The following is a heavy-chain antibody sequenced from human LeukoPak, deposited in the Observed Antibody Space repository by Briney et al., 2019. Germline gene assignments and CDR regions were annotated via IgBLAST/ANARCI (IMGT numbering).Heavy chain of an antibody. D-gene: IGHD2-15*01. V-gene: IGHV1-69*04. Sequence: SVKVSCKASEGTFSSYAISWVRQAPGQGLEWMGRIIPILGIANYAQKFQGRVTIVADESTSTAYMELSSLRSGDTAVYYCARDNPPFCNGGTCYSYWGQGTLVTVSS. CDR1: EGTFSSYA. CDR2: IIPILGIA. J-gene: IGHJ4*02. CDR3: ARDNPPFCNGGTCYSY.